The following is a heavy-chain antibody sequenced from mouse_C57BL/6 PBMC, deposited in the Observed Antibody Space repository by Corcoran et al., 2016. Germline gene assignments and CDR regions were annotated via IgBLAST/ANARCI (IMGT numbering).Heavy chain of an antibody. V-gene: IGHV1-26*01. D-gene: IGHD1-3*01. J-gene: IGHJ4*01. CDR2: INPNNGGT. Sequence: EVQLQQSGPELVKPGASVKISCKASGYTFTDYYMNWVKQSHGKSLEWIGDINPNNGGTSYNQKFKGKATLTVDKSSSTAYMELRSLTSEDAAVYYCARGVNSGDAMDHWGQGTSVTVSS. CDR1: GYTFTDYY. CDR3: ARGVNSGDAMDH.